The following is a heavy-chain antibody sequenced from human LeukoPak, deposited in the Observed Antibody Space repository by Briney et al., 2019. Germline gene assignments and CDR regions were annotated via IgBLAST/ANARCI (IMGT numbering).Heavy chain of an antibody. Sequence: AGPLKLSCAASGFTFSSYSMNWVRQAPGKGLEWVSSISSSSSYIYYADSVKGRVTISRDNAMNSLYLQMNSLRAEDTAVYYCARGDPDAFDIWGEGTMVTVSS. CDR2: ISSSSSYI. D-gene: IGHD2-21*02. CDR1: GFTFSSYS. V-gene: IGHV3-21*01. CDR3: ARGDPDAFDI. J-gene: IGHJ3*02.